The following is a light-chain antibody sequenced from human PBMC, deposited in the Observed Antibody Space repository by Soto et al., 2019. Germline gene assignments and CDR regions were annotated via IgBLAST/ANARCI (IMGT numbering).Light chain of an antibody. J-gene: IGKJ4*01. CDR2: GAS. CDR1: QNIHTN. CDR3: QQRYNWPLT. Sequence: EIVMTQSPATLSVSPGERATRSCRAGQNIHTNLAWYQQKPGQAPRLLIYGASNGAAGIPARFSGTGSGTDFTLTISSLEPDDFAVYYCQQRYNWPLTFGGGTKVDIK. V-gene: IGKV3-11*01.